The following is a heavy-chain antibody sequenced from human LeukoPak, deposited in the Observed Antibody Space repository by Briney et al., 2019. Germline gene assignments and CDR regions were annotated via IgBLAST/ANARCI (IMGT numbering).Heavy chain of an antibody. CDR2: ISYGNT. J-gene: IGHJ5*02. Sequence: SETLSLTCSVSGGSISTYYWNWIRQTPGKGLEWIGHISYGNTDYNPSLKSRVTISVDTSKNQFSLKLTSVTAADTAVYYCARDKAHSYGRYFDPWGQRALVTVSS. CDR1: GGSISTYY. D-gene: IGHD5-18*01. CDR3: ARDKAHSYGRYFDP. V-gene: IGHV4-59*01.